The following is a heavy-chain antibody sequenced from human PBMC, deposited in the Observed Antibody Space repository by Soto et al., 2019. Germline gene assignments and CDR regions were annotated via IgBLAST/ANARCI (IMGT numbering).Heavy chain of an antibody. Sequence: PGGSLRLSCAASGFTFSSYWMHWVRQAPGKGLVWVSRINSDGSSTSYADSVKGRFTISRDNAKNTLYLQMNSLRAEDTAVYYCARATRPPGLEWLSREYYYYYYGMDVWGQGTTVTVSS. CDR2: INSDGSST. CDR1: GFTFSSYW. V-gene: IGHV3-74*01. CDR3: ARATRPPGLEWLSREYYYYYYGMDV. J-gene: IGHJ6*02. D-gene: IGHD3-3*01.